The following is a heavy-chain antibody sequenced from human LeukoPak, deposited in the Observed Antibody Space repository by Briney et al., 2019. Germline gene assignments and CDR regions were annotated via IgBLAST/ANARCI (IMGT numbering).Heavy chain of an antibody. CDR1: GYTFTGSY. CDR3: ARVEGQWLVLDY. V-gene: IGHV1-2*02. CDR2: INPNGGGT. J-gene: IGHJ4*02. D-gene: IGHD6-19*01. Sequence: GASVKVSCKSSGYTFTGSYMHWVRQAPGQGLEWMGWINPNGGGTYYAQKFQGRVTLTRDTSITTAYMELSRLTSDDTAVYYCARVEGQWLVLDYWGQGTLVTVSS.